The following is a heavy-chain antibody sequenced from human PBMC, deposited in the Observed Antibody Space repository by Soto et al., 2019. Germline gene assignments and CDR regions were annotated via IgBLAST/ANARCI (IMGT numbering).Heavy chain of an antibody. J-gene: IGHJ6*02. CDR2: IIPIFGTA. CDR1: GGTFSSYA. Sequence: GASVKVSCKASGGTFSSYAISWVRQAPGQGLEWMGGIIPIFGTANYAQKFQGRVTITADKSTSTAYMELSSLRSEDTAVYYCASLETLSGYDYYYYGMDVWGQGTTVTVS. V-gene: IGHV1-69*06. CDR3: ASLETLSGYDYYYYGMDV. D-gene: IGHD5-12*01.